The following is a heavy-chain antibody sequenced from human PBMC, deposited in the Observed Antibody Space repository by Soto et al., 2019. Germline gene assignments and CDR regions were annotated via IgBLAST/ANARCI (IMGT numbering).Heavy chain of an antibody. CDR3: ARGYCSGGSCYEYYFDY. J-gene: IGHJ4*02. D-gene: IGHD2-15*01. Sequence: KASETLSLTCAVYGGSFSGYYWSWIRQPPGKGLEWIGEINHSGSTNYNPSLKSRVTISVDTSKNQFSLKLSSVTAADTAVYYCARGYCSGGSCYEYYFDYWGQGTLVTVSS. CDR2: INHSGST. CDR1: GGSFSGYY. V-gene: IGHV4-34*01.